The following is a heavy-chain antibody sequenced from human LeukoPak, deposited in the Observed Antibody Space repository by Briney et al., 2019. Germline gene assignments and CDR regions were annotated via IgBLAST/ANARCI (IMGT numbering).Heavy chain of an antibody. V-gene: IGHV1-18*01. CDR1: GYNYISYG. J-gene: IGHJ4*02. CDR3: ARVRLTYYYDSSGYYPFDY. Sequence: PEASVKVSCKASGYNYISYGISWVRQAPGQGLEWMGWISAYNGNTNYAQKLQGRVTMTTDTSTSTAYMELRSLRSDDTAVYYCARVRLTYYYDSSGYYPFDYRGQGTLVTVSS. CDR2: ISAYNGNT. D-gene: IGHD3-22*01.